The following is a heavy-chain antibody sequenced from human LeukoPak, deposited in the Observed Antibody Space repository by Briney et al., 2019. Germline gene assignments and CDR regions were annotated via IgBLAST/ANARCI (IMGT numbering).Heavy chain of an antibody. CDR3: SRRGFWGAKGTDY. CDR1: GFTFSSYD. J-gene: IGHJ4*02. CDR2: ISSDGNTK. D-gene: IGHD3-3*01. V-gene: IGHV3-30-3*01. Sequence: GGSLRLSCAASGFTFSSYDIHWVRQAPGKGLEWVALISSDGNTKHYSDSVKGRFTISRDNAKNTLYLQMNSLRAEDTAAYYCSRRGFWGAKGTDYWGQGTLVTVSS.